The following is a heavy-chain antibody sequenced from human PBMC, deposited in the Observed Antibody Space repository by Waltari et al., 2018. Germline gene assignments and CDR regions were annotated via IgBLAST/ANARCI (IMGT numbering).Heavy chain of an antibody. J-gene: IGHJ4*02. D-gene: IGHD2-21*02. CDR1: GGTFSSYT. Sequence: QVQLVQSGAEVKKPGSSVKVSCKASGGTFSSYTISWVRQAPGQGLEWMGRIIPILGIANYAQKFQGRVTITADKSTSTAYMELSSLRSEDTAVYYCARGRTTDCGGDCYSSDYWGQGTLVTVSS. CDR2: IIPILGIA. V-gene: IGHV1-69*02. CDR3: ARGRTTDCGGDCYSSDY.